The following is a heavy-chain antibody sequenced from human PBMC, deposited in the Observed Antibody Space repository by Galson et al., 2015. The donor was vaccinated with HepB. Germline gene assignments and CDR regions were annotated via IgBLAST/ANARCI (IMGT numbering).Heavy chain of an antibody. V-gene: IGHV3-7*01. CDR2: TKPDGSDK. CDR1: GFMFSDSW. J-gene: IGHJ3*01. D-gene: IGHD5-24*01. Sequence: SLRLSCAASGFMFSDSWMDWIRQAPGKGLEWVASTKPDGSDKYSVDSVKGRFTISRDNAKNSLFLQLNSLRLEDTAVYYCVRGAYNSFHRWGQGAMVTVSS. CDR3: VRGAYNSFHR.